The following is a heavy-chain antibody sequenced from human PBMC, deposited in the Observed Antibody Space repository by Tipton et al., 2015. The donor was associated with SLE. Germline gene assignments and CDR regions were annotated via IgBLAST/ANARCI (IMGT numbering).Heavy chain of an antibody. CDR1: GGSFSGYY. CDR2: INHSGST. V-gene: IGHV4-34*01. Sequence: LRLSCAVYGGSFSGYYWSWIRQPPGKGLEWIGEINHSGSTNYNPSLKSRVTISVDTSKNQFSLKLSSVTAADTAVYYCARQSNYMDVWGKGTTVTVSS. CDR3: ARQSNYMDV. J-gene: IGHJ6*03.